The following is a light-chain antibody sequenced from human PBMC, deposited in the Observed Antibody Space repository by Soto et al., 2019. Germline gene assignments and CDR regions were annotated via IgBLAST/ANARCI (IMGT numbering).Light chain of an antibody. CDR2: GAS. CDR3: QQCNSSPQT. V-gene: IGKV1-12*01. CDR1: LSVSSW. J-gene: IGKJ1*01. Sequence: DVQMTQSPSSVSASVGDRVTITCRASLSVSSWLAWYQQTPGKAPKLLIDGASTLQSGVPSRFSGSGSGTDFILAISSLQPEDSATYFCQQCNSSPQTFGQGTKVDI.